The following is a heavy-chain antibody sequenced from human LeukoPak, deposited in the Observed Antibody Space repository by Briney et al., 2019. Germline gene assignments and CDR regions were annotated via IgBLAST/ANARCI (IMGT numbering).Heavy chain of an antibody. CDR1: GGSISSSSYY. CDR3: ASLHYDVLTGQEKWFDP. Sequence: SETLSLTCTVSGGSISSSSYYWGWIRQPPGKGLEWIGSIYYSGSTYYNPSLKSRLIVSVDTSKNQFSLNLRSVTAADTAVYYCASLHYDVLTGQEKWFDPWGQGTLVTVSS. V-gene: IGHV4-39*01. D-gene: IGHD3-9*01. J-gene: IGHJ5*02. CDR2: IYYSGST.